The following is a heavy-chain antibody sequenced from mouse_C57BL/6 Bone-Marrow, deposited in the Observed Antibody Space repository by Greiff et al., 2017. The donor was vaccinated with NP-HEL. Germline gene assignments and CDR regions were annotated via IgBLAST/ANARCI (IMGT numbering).Heavy chain of an antibody. Sequence: EVQLQQSGAELVRPGASVKLSCTASGFTFKDDYMHWVKQRPEQGLEWIGWIDPENGDTTYAPKFQGKATITADTSSHTAYLQLRSLTSEDTAVYYCSTYSNYVYYAKDCWGQGTSVTVCS. V-gene: IGHV14-4*01. J-gene: IGHJ4*01. CDR2: IDPENGDT. D-gene: IGHD2-5*01. CDR1: GFTFKDDY. CDR3: STYSNYVYYAKDC.